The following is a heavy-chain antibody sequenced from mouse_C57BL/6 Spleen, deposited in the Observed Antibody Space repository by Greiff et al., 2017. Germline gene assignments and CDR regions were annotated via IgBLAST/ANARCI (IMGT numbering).Heavy chain of an antibody. Sequence: VQLQESGAELVRPGTSVKVSCKASGYAFTNYLIEWVKQRPGQGLEWIGVINPGSGGTNYNEKFKGKATLTAAKSSSTAYMLLSSLTSEDSAVYFCARSLTGTHYFDYWGQGTTLTVSS. D-gene: IGHD4-1*01. CDR3: ARSLTGTHYFDY. V-gene: IGHV1-54*01. J-gene: IGHJ2*01. CDR1: GYAFTNYL. CDR2: INPGSGGT.